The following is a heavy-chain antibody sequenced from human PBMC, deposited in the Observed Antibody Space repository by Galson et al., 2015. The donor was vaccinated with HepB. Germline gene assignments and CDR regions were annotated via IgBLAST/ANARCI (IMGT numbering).Heavy chain of an antibody. D-gene: IGHD2-2*02. J-gene: IGHJ3*02. CDR1: GFTFSSYN. V-gene: IGHV3-48*01. Sequence: SLRLSCAASGFTFSSYNMNWVRQAPGRGLEWVSYISSGSSAVYYADSEKGRFTISRENAKNSLYLQMNSLRGEDTAVYYCARGYCSTASCYIWSAFDIWGQGTTVTVSS. CDR3: ARGYCSTASCYIWSAFDI. CDR2: ISSGSSAV.